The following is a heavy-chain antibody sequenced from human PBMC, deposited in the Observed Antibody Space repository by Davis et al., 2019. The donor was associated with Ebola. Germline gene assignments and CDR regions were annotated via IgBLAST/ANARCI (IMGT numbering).Heavy chain of an antibody. CDR3: AKWGVGATLYYYYYGMDV. D-gene: IGHD1-26*01. CDR1: GFTFSSYS. CDR2: ISSSSSYI. J-gene: IGHJ6*02. V-gene: IGHV3-21*01. Sequence: GESLKISCAASGFTFSSYSMNWVRQAPGKGLEWVSSISSSSSYIYYADSVKGRFTISRDNAKNSLYLQMNSLRAEDTAVYYCAKWGVGATLYYYYYGMDVWGQGTTVTVSS.